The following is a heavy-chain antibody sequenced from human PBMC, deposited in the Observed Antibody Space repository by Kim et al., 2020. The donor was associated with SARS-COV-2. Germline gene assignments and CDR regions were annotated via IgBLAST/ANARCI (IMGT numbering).Heavy chain of an antibody. V-gene: IGHV3-11*01. CDR3: VREPNY. J-gene: IGHJ4*02. Sequence: GSSLTYAEAVNGRFNIARDNAENSLSLQMNSLTPEDTAVYYCVREPNYWGQGTLVTVSS. CDR2: GSSL.